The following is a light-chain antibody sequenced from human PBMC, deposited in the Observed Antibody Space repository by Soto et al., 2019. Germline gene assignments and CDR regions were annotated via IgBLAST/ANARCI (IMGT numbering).Light chain of an antibody. J-gene: IGLJ2*01. Sequence: QSALTQPPSASGSPGQSVTISCTGTSSDVGGYDYVSWYQQHAGKAPKVMIYEVSKRPSGVPDRFSGSKSGNTASLTVSGLQTEDEADYYCSSYAGRNNVVFGGGTKLTVL. CDR1: SSDVGGYDY. CDR3: SSYAGRNNVV. V-gene: IGLV2-8*01. CDR2: EVS.